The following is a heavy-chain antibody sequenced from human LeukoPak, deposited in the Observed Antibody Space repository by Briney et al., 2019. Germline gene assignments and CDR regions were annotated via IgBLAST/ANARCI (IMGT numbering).Heavy chain of an antibody. V-gene: IGHV3-30*03. CDR2: ISYDGSNK. D-gene: IGHD1-26*01. J-gene: IGHJ4*02. Sequence: QPGGSLRLSCAASGFTFSSYGMHWVRQAPGKGLEWVAVISYDGSNKYYADSVKGRFTISRDNSKNTLYLQMNSLRAEDTAVYYCATVSKVGAMVDYWGQGTLVTVSS. CDR1: GFTFSSYG. CDR3: ATVSKVGAMVDY.